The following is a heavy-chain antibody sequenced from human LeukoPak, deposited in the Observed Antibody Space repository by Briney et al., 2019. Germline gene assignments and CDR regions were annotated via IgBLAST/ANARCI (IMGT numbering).Heavy chain of an antibody. CDR2: IYHSGNT. V-gene: IGHV4-59*01. CDR1: GGSISSYY. Sequence: SETLSLTCTVSGGSISSYYWNWLRQPPGKGLEWIGEIYHSGNTNYNPSLKSRVTISVDTSKNQFSLKLSSVTAADTAVYYCARSTPLGYCSSTSCYGHWYFDLWGRGTLVTVSS. CDR3: ARSTPLGYCSSTSCYGHWYFDL. J-gene: IGHJ2*01. D-gene: IGHD2-2*01.